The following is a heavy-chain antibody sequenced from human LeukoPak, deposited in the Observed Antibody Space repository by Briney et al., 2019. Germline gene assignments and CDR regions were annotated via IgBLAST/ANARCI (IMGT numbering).Heavy chain of an antibody. CDR1: GGSFSGYY. V-gene: IGHV4-34*01. J-gene: IGHJ4*02. D-gene: IGHD2-15*01. Sequence: PSETLSLTWAVYGGSFSGYYWSWIRQPPGKGLEWIGEINHSGSTNYNPSLKSRVTISVDTSKNQFSLKLSSVTAADTAVYYCASPGYCSGGSCRKPFDYWGQGTLVTVSS. CDR2: INHSGST. CDR3: ASPGYCSGGSCRKPFDY.